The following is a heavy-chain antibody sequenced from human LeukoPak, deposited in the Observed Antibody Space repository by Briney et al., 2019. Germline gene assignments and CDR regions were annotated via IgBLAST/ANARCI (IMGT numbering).Heavy chain of an antibody. CDR2: IKQDGSEK. J-gene: IGHJ6*03. CDR1: GFTFSSYW. D-gene: IGHD3-10*01. V-gene: IGHV3-7*01. CDR3: ARAGYGSGIYMDV. Sequence: PGGSLRFSCAASGFTFSSYWMSWVRQAPGKGLEWVANIKQDGSEKYYVDSMKGRFTISRDNAKNSLYLQMNSLRAEDTAVYYCARAGYGSGIYMDVWGKGTTVTIFS.